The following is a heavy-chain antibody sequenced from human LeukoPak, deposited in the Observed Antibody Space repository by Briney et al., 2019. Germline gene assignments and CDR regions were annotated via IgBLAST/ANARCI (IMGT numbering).Heavy chain of an antibody. V-gene: IGHV1-2*06. J-gene: IGHJ4*02. CDR2: INPNSGGT. CDR1: EYTFTGYY. D-gene: IGHD1-1*01. CDR3: ARTAPYAGSWNAKANSYYFDY. Sequence: GASVKVSCKASEYTFTGYYMHWVRQAPGQGLEWVGRINPNSGGTTYAQKFQDRVTMTRDTSISTAYMELNSLRSEDTAVYYCARTAPYAGSWNAKANSYYFDYWGQGSLVTVSS.